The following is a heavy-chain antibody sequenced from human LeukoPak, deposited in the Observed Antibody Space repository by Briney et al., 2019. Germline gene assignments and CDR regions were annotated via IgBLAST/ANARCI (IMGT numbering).Heavy chain of an antibody. CDR2: ISSSSSYI. CDR3: ARAGGDSISWYVDY. CDR1: GFTFSSYS. J-gene: IGHJ4*02. V-gene: IGHV3-21*04. D-gene: IGHD6-13*01. Sequence: GGSLRLSCAASGFTFSSYSMNWVRQAPGKGLEWVSSISSSSSYIYYADSVKGRFTISRDNAKNSLYLQMNSLRSEDTAVYYCARAGGDSISWYVDYWGQGTLVTVSS.